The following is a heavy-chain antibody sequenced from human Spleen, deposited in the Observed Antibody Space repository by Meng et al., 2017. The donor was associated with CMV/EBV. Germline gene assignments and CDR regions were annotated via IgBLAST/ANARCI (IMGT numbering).Heavy chain of an antibody. D-gene: IGHD3-22*01. CDR2: IDTGGSST. CDR3: AKDLDSSGYYSNWLDP. J-gene: IGHJ5*02. CDR1: GFTFSTYA. V-gene: IGHV3-23*03. Sequence: GESLKISCAASGFTFSTYAMNWVRQAPGKGLEWVSLIDTGGSSTYYAASVKGRFTISRDNSKNTLYLQMNSLRAEDTAVYYCAKDLDSSGYYSNWLDPGGQGTLVTVSS.